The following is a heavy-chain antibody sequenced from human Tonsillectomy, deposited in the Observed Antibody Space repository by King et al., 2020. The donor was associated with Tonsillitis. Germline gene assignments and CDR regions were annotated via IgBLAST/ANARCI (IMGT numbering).Heavy chain of an antibody. CDR3: ARIYCTNGVYYLDY. Sequence: VTLKESGPALVKPTQTLTLTCTFAWFSLITSGMVLSWIRQPPGKAQEWLTRIQWDVEKIYITCLKTRLTMTKDNSKTQVVPTMTNMDPVDTATYYCARIYCTNGVYYLDYWGQGTLVTVSS. CDR1: WFSLITSGMV. CDR2: IQWDVEK. V-gene: IGHV2-70*04. D-gene: IGHD2-8*01. J-gene: IGHJ4*02.